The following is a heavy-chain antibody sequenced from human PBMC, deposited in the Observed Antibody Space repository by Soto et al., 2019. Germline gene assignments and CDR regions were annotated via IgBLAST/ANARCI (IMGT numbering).Heavy chain of an antibody. CDR1: GDSVSRKSAG. D-gene: IGHD5-12*01. CDR3: VRGEQYSEKIFNY. Sequence: SQTLALTCAITGDSVSRKSAGWSWVRQSTSRGLEWLGRTYYRSKWYYEYAVSVRGRITINPDTSKNQYSLQLNSVTPEDTAVYFGVRGEQYSEKIFNYWGQGTLVTVSS. J-gene: IGHJ4*02. CDR2: TYYRSKWYY. V-gene: IGHV6-1*01.